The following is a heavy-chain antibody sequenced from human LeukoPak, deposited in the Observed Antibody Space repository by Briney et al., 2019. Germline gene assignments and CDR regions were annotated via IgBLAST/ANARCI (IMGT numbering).Heavy chain of an antibody. CDR1: RFTFSSYG. Sequence: GRSLRLSCAASRFTFSSYGMHWVRQAPGEGLEWVALISYDGSNKYYADSVKGRFAISRDNSKNTLYLQMNSLRAEDTAVYYCAKPTWGDGDSSGWSAFDYWGQGTLVTVSS. J-gene: IGHJ4*02. CDR3: AKPTWGDGDSSGWSAFDY. D-gene: IGHD6-19*01. V-gene: IGHV3-30*18. CDR2: ISYDGSNK.